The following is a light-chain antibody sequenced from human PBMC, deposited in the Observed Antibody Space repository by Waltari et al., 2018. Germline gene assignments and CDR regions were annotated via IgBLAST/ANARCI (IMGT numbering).Light chain of an antibody. Sequence: EIVLTQSTATLTLSPGDTATLSGRASQTVRTFLAWYQQKPGQAPRLLIFDDTSRATGISPKVRGSGSGTDFTLTVNNLEPEDFAVYYCQQRSSWPYTFGQGTRVDFK. CDR3: QQRSSWPYT. V-gene: IGKV3-11*01. J-gene: IGKJ2*01. CDR1: QTVRTF. CDR2: DDT.